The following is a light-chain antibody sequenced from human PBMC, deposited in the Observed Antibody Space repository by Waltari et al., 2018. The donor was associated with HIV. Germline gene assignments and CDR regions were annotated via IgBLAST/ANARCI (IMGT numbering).Light chain of an antibody. Sequence: QSALTQPASVSGSPGQSITISCTGPSRDVGGYNYVSWYQQHPGKAPKLMIYEVSHRPSGVSNRFSGSKSGNTASLTISGLQAEDEADYYCSSYTSSSTLYVFGTGTKVTVL. CDR3: SSYTSSSTLYV. V-gene: IGLV2-14*01. CDR2: EVS. CDR1: SRDVGGYNY. J-gene: IGLJ1*01.